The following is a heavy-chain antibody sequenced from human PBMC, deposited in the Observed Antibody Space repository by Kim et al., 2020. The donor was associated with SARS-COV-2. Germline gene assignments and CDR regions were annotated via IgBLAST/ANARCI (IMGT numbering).Heavy chain of an antibody. V-gene: IGHV3-49*02. J-gene: IGHJ4*02. D-gene: IGHD6-13*01. Sequence: TEYAATVKGRLTISRDDSKSIAYLQMNSLKTEDTAVYYCTRGGIAAAVGYWGQGTLVTVSS. CDR3: TRGGIAAAVGY. CDR2: T.